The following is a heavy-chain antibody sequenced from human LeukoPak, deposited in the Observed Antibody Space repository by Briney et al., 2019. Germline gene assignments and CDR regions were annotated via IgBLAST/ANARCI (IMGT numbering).Heavy chain of an antibody. CDR1: GFTFSSYG. CDR2: IRYDGSNK. D-gene: IGHD6-6*01. V-gene: IGHV3-30*02. CDR3: AKGLYSSSCLSVDAFDI. J-gene: IGHJ3*02. Sequence: GGSLRLSCAASGFTFSSYGMHWVRQAPGKGLEWVAFIRYDGSNKYYADSVKGRFTISRDNSKNTLYLQMNSLRAEDTAVYYCAKGLYSSSCLSVDAFDIWGQGTMVTVSS.